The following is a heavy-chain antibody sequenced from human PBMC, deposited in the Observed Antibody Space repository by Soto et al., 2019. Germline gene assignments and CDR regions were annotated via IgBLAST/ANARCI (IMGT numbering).Heavy chain of an antibody. J-gene: IGHJ6*03. CDR3: TRHRYCSSTSCYEDYYYYYYMDV. V-gene: IGHV3-73*01. D-gene: IGHD2-2*01. Sequence: GGSLRLSCAASGFTFSGSAMHWVRQASGKGLEWVGRIRSKASSYATAYAASVKGRFTISRDDSKNTAYLQMNSLKTEDTAVYYCTRHRYCSSTSCYEDYYYYYYMDVWGKGTTVTVSS. CDR2: IRSKASSYAT. CDR1: GFTFSGSA.